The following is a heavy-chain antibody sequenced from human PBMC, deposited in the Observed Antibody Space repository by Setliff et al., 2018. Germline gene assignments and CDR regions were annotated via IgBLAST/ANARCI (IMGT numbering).Heavy chain of an antibody. CDR3: ARVLGYYSNYALFRRDAIFDY. CDR2: SNHSGST. V-gene: IGHV4-34*01. D-gene: IGHD4-4*01. J-gene: IGHJ4*02. Sequence: SETLSLTCAVYGGSFSGYYWSRIRQPPGKWLEWIGESNHSGSTNHNPSLKSRVTISVETSKNQFSLNLSSVTAADTAVYYCARVLGYYSNYALFRRDAIFDYWGQGTLVTVSS. CDR1: GGSFSGYY.